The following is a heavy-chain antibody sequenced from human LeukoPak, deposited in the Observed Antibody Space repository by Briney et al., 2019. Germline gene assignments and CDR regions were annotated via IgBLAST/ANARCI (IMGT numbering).Heavy chain of an antibody. CDR2: INPNSGGT. Sequence: ASAKVSCKASGYTFTGYYMHWVRQAPGQGLEWMGWINPNSGGTNYAQKFQGRVTMTRDTSISTAYMELSRLRSDDTAVYYCARDLDSSGTDGGFDYWGQGTLVTVSS. CDR3: ARDLDSSGTDGGFDY. J-gene: IGHJ4*02. CDR1: GYTFTGYY. D-gene: IGHD3-22*01. V-gene: IGHV1-2*02.